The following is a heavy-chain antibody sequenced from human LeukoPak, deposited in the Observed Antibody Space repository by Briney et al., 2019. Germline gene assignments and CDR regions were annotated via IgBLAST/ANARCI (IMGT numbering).Heavy chain of an antibody. CDR1: GGTFSSYA. CDR3: ARAYYYDSSGYYYALAFDI. CDR2: IIPILGIA. D-gene: IGHD3-22*01. J-gene: IGHJ3*02. V-gene: IGHV1-69*04. Sequence: SVKVSCKASGGTFSSYAISWVRQAPGQGLEWMGRIIPILGIANYAQKFQGRVTITADKSTSTAYMELSSLRSEDTAVYYCARAYYYDSSGYYYALAFDIWGQGTMVTVSS.